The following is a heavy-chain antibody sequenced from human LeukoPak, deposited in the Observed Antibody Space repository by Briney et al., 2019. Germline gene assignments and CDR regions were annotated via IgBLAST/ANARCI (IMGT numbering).Heavy chain of an antibody. CDR3: ARLGRYDYVRFDP. V-gene: IGHV4-39*01. CDR1: GGSISSSSYY. Sequence: SETLSLTCTVSGGSISSSSYYWGWIRQPPGKGLEWIGSIYYSGSTYYNPSLKSRVTISVDTSKNQFSLKLSSVTAADTAVYHCARLGRYDYVRFDPWGQGTLVTVSS. D-gene: IGHD3-16*01. CDR2: IYYSGST. J-gene: IGHJ5*02.